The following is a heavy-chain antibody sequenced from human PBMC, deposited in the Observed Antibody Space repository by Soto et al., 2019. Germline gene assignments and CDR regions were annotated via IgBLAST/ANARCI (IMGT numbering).Heavy chain of an antibody. CDR1: GYTFTSYG. D-gene: IGHD3-3*01. CDR3: ARVFGVVPNPSYYYMDV. Sequence: GASVKVSCKASGYTFTSYGISWVRQAPGQGLEWMGWISAYNGNTNYAQKLQGRVTMTTDTSTSTAYMELRSLRSDDTAVYYCARVFGVVPNPSYYYMDVWGKGTTVTVSS. V-gene: IGHV1-18*01. J-gene: IGHJ6*03. CDR2: ISAYNGNT.